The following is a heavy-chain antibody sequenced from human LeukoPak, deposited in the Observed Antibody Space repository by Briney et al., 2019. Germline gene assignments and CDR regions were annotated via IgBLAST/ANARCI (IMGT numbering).Heavy chain of an antibody. CDR3: AKEGDWNDVTLMDV. CDR2: IRSDGSNK. Sequence: GGSLRLSCASSGFTFSFYGMHWARQAPGKGLEWVSFIRSDGSNKYYADSVKGRFTISRDNSKNTLYLQMNSLRPEDTAVYYCAKEGDWNDVTLMDVWGKGTTVTISS. J-gene: IGHJ6*03. V-gene: IGHV3-30*02. D-gene: IGHD1-1*01. CDR1: GFTFSFYG.